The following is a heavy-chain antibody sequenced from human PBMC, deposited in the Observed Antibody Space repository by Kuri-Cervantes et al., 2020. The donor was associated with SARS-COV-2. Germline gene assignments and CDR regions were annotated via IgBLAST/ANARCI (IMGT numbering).Heavy chain of an antibody. CDR3: ARDSYYDSSGYYYLRAFDI. D-gene: IGHD3-22*01. Sequence: SETLSLTCTVSGGSISSYYWSWIRQPPGKGLEWIVYIYYSGSTNYNPSLKSRVTISVDTSKNQFSLKLSSVTAADTAVYYCARDSYYDSSGYYYLRAFDIWGRGTMVTVSS. CDR2: IYYSGST. CDR1: GGSISSYY. V-gene: IGHV4-59*01. J-gene: IGHJ3*02.